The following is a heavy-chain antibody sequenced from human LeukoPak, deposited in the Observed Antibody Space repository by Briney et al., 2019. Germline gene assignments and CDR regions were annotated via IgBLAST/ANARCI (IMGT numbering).Heavy chain of an antibody. CDR2: ISGSGDST. V-gene: IGHV3-23*01. J-gene: IGHJ3*02. D-gene: IGHD2-2*02. CDR1: GFAFNNYV. Sequence: GGSLRLSCAASGFAFNNYVMTWVRQIPGKGLDWFSAISGSGDSTYYADSVKGRFTISRDNSKNTLYLQMNSLRAEDTAVYYCAKTGIVVVPAAIRAFDIWGQGTMVTVSS. CDR3: AKTGIVVVPAAIRAFDI.